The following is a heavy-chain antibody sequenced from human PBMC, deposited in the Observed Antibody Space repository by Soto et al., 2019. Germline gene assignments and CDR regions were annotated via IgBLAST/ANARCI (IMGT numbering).Heavy chain of an antibody. CDR2: ISSSSSYI. CDR1: GFTFSSYS. Sequence: PGGSLRLSCAASGFTFSSYSMNWVRQAPGKGLEWVSSISSSSSYIYYADSVKGRFTISRDNAKNSLYLQMNSLRAEDTAVYYCARAGLRFLEWPYYGMDLWGQGTTVTVSS. CDR3: ARAGLRFLEWPYYGMDL. V-gene: IGHV3-21*01. J-gene: IGHJ6*02. D-gene: IGHD3-3*01.